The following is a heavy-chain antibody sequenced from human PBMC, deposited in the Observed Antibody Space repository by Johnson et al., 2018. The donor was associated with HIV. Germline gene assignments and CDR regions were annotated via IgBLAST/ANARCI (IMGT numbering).Heavy chain of an antibody. Sequence: EVQLVESGGGVVQPGRSLRLSCAASGFTFSCYAMHWVRQAPGKGLEWVSYISSSGSTIYYADSVKGRFTISRDNAKNSLYLQMNSLRVEDTAVYYCASSQGSGEGAFDIWGQGTMVTVSS. D-gene: IGHD2-21*01. V-gene: IGHV3-48*01. J-gene: IGHJ3*02. CDR1: GFTFSCYA. CDR2: ISSSGSTI. CDR3: ASSQGSGEGAFDI.